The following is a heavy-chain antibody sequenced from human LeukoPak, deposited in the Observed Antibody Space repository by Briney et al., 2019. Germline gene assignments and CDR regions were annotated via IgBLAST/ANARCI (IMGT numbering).Heavy chain of an antibody. CDR1: GYRFITYW. Sequence: GESLKISCKGSGYRFITYWIGWVRQMPGKGLEWMGIIYPGDSETRYSPSFQGQVSISVDKSISAAFLQWSSLKASDTAMYYCARWRVVAVGGFDYWGQGTLVTVSS. CDR2: IYPGDSET. V-gene: IGHV5-51*01. D-gene: IGHD3-22*01. CDR3: ARWRVVAVGGFDY. J-gene: IGHJ4*02.